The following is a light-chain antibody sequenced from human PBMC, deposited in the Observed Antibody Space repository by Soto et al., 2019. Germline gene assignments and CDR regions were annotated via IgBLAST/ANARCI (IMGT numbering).Light chain of an antibody. V-gene: IGLV2-14*01. CDR1: SSDVGGYNY. J-gene: IGLJ1*01. CDR3: SSYTSSSTLEGV. CDR2: DVS. Sequence: QSVLTQPASVSGSPGQSITISCTGTSSDVGGYNYVSWYQQHPGKAPKLMIYDVSNRPSGVSNRFSGSKSGNTASLTISGLQAEDEGDYYCSSYTSSSTLEGVFGTGTKVTVL.